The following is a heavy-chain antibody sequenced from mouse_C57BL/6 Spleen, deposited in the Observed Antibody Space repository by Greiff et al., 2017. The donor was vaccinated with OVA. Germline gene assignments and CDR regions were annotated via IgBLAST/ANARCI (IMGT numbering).Heavy chain of an antibody. CDR1: GFSFNTYA. V-gene: IGHV10-1*01. CDR3: VKGLYAMDY. J-gene: IGHJ4*01. Sequence: EVMLVESGGGLVQPKGSLKLSCAASGFSFNTYAMNWVRQAPGKGLEWVARIRSKSNNYATYYADSVKDRFTISRDDSESMLYLQMNNLKTEDTAMYYCVKGLYAMDYWGQGTSVTVSS. CDR2: IRSKSNNYAT.